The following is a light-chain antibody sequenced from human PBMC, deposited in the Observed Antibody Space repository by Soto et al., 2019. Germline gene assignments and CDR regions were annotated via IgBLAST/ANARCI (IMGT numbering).Light chain of an antibody. CDR2: GAS. CDR3: QQYGSSSRT. CDR1: QSVSSY. V-gene: IGKV3-20*01. J-gene: IGKJ1*01. Sequence: EIVLTQSPGTLSLSPGERATLSCRASQSVSSYLAWYQQKPGQAPRLLLYGASSRATGIPDRFSASGSGTAFTLTISRLEPEDFAVYYCQQYGSSSRTFGQGTKVEIK.